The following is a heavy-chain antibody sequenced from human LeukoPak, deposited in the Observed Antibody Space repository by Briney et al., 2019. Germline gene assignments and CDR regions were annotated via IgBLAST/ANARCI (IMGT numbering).Heavy chain of an antibody. D-gene: IGHD3-10*01. CDR3: ARADGRMDGSGSYYNRYYYYGMDV. V-gene: IGHV1-69*13. CDR1: GGTFSSYA. Sequence: ASVKVSCKASGGTFSSYAISWVRQAPGQGLEWMGGIIPIFGTANYAQKFQGRVTITADESTSTAYMELSILRSEDTAVYYCARADGRMDGSGSYYNRYYYYGMDVWGKGTTVTVSS. J-gene: IGHJ6*04. CDR2: IIPIFGTA.